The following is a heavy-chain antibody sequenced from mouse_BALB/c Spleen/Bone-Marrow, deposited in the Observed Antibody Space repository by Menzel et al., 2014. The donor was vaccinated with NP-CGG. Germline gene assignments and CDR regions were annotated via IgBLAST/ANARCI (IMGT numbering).Heavy chain of an antibody. V-gene: IGHV5-15*02. D-gene: IGHD1-1*01. CDR3: ARLYGSGYGYAMDY. CDR2: ISNLAYSI. CDR1: GFTFSDYG. Sequence: EVKLMESGGGLVQPGGSRKLSCAASGFTFSDYGMAWVRQAPGKGPEWVAFISNLAYSICYADTVTGRFTISRENAKSTLYLEMSSLRSEDTAMYYCARLYGSGYGYAMDYWGQGTSVTVSS. J-gene: IGHJ4*01.